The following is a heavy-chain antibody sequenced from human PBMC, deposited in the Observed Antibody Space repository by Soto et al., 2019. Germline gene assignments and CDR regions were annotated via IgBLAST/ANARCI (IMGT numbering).Heavy chain of an antibody. CDR2: ISYDGSNK. CDR1: GFTFSSYG. V-gene: IGHV3-30*18. J-gene: IGHJ1*01. D-gene: IGHD4-17*01. Sequence: QVQLVESGGGVVQPGRSLRLSCAASGFTFSSYGMHWVRQAPGKGLEWVAVISYDGSNKYYADSVKGRFNISRDNSKNTLYLQMNNMRAEDKAVYYCAKDLQYYGDYSTLGHWGPGTLVTVYS. CDR3: AKDLQYYGDYSTLGH.